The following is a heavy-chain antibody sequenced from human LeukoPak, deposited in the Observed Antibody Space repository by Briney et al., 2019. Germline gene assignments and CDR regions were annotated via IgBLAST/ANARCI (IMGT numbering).Heavy chain of an antibody. CDR1: GFTLDDYG. CDR3: ASNYGSGSYYNGIDY. CDR2: INWNGGSI. D-gene: IGHD3-10*01. J-gene: IGHJ4*02. Sequence: GGSLRLSCVGSGFTLDDYGMNWVRHAPGKGLEWVSGINWNGGSIGYADSVKGRFTISRDNAKNSLYLQMNSLRAEDTALYYCASNYGSGSYYNGIDYWGQGTLVTVSS. V-gene: IGHV3-20*04.